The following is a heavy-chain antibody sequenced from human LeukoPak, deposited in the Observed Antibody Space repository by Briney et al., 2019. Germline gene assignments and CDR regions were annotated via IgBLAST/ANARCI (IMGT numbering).Heavy chain of an antibody. D-gene: IGHD3-22*01. V-gene: IGHV3-23*01. CDR2: ISGSVGST. CDR1: GFTFSSYA. CDR3: AKTYYYDSSGYYFDAFDI. J-gene: IGHJ3*02. Sequence: GGSLRLSCAASGFTFSSYAMSWVRQAPRKGLEWVSAISGSVGSTYYADSVKGRFTISRDNSKNTLYLQMNSLRAEDTAVYYCAKTYYYDSSGYYFDAFDIWGQGTMVTVSS.